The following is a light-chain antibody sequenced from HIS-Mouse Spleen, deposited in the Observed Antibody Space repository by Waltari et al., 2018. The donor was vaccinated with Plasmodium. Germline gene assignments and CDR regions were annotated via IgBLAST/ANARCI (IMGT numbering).Light chain of an antibody. CDR2: EDS. Sequence: SYELTQPPSVSVSPGQTARITCSGDALPKKYAYWYQQKSGQAPVLVIYEDSKRPSGCPERFSGSSSGTMATLTISGAQVEDEAEYYCYSTDSSGNHRVFGGGTKLTVL. CDR1: ALPKKY. J-gene: IGLJ3*02. CDR3: YSTDSSGNHRV. V-gene: IGLV3-10*01.